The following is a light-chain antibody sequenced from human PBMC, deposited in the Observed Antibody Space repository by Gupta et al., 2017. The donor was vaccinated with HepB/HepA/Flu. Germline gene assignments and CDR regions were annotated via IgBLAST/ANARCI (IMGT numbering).Light chain of an antibody. Sequence: QSVLPQPPPVSAAPGQRVTISCTGSSSNIGAGYDIHWYQQLPGTAPKLLIYGNINRPSGVPDRFSGSKSGTSASLAITGLQADDEANYYCQSYDSGLSALVFGGGTKLTVL. CDR3: QSYDSGLSALV. CDR2: GNI. V-gene: IGLV1-40*01. CDR1: SSNIGAGYD. J-gene: IGLJ2*01.